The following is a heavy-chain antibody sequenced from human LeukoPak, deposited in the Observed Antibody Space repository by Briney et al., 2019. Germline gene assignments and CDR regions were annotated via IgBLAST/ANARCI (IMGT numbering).Heavy chain of an antibody. CDR1: GGSISSYY. CDR2: TYYSGRT. V-gene: IGHV4-59*01. J-gene: IGHJ4*02. CDR3: AREGGSYCFDY. D-gene: IGHD1-26*01. Sequence: SETLSLTCTVSGGSISSYYWSWIRQPPGKGLEWIGYTYYSGRTKYNPSLKSRVTISVDTSNNQFSLELTSVTAADTAVYYCAREGGSYCFDYWGQGTLVTVSS.